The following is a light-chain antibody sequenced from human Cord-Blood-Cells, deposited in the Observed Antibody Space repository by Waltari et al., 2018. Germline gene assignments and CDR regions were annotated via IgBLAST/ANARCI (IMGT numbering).Light chain of an antibody. V-gene: IGKV3-11*01. CDR1: QSVSSY. CDR2: DAS. Sequence: EIVLTQSPATLSLSPGERATLSSRASQSVSSYLAWYQQTPGQAPRLLIYDASNRATGIPARFSGSGSGTDFTLTISSLEPEDFAVYYCQQRSNWPLTFGGGTKVEIK. J-gene: IGKJ4*01. CDR3: QQRSNWPLT.